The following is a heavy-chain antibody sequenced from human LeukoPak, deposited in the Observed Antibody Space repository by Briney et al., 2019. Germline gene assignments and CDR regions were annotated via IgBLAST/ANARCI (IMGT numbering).Heavy chain of an antibody. D-gene: IGHD3-22*01. J-gene: IGHJ3*02. Sequence: SVKVSCKASGGTFSSYAICWVRQAPGQGLEWRGGIISIFGTANYTQKFQGRVTITADESTSTADMELSSLRSEETAVYYCAILMLKYYYDSSGYGAFDIWGQGTMVTVSS. CDR1: GGTFSSYA. V-gene: IGHV1-69*13. CDR3: AILMLKYYYDSSGYGAFDI. CDR2: IISIFGTA.